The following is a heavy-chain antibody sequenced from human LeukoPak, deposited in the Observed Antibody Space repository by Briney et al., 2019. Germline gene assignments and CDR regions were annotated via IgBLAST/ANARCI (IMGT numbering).Heavy chain of an antibody. CDR1: GGSISSNNW. D-gene: IGHD3-10*01. CDR2: IYHSGST. Sequence: PSETLSLTCAVSGGSISSNNWWWSWVRQPPGKGLEWIGEIYHSGSTNYNPSLKSRVTISVDKSNNQFSLKLSSVTAADTAVYYCARGVDYYGVWGQGTLVTVSS. J-gene: IGHJ4*02. V-gene: IGHV4-4*02. CDR3: ARGVDYYGV.